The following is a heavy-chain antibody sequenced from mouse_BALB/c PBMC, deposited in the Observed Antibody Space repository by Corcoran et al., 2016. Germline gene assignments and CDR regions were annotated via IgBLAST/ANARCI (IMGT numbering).Heavy chain of an antibody. CDR3: ARDYYDYFAY. Sequence: EVRLQQSGAELVKPGASVRLSCTASGFNIKDTYMHWVKQRPEQGLEWIGRIDPANVNTKYDPKFQGKATITADTSSNTAYLQLSSLTSEDTAVAYWARDYYDYFAYWGQGTLVTVSA. CDR2: IDPANVNT. CDR1: GFNIKDTY. D-gene: IGHD2-4*01. V-gene: IGHV14-3*02. J-gene: IGHJ3*01.